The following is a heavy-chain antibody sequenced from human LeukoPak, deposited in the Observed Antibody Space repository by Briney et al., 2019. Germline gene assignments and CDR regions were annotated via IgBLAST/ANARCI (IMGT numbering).Heavy chain of an antibody. Sequence: GASVKVSCKASGYTFTSYGISWVRQAPGQGLEWMGWISAYNGNTNYAQKLQGRVTMTTDTSTSTAYMELRSLRSDDTAVYYCARSPFSIFGAVDSAFDIWGQGTMVTVSS. D-gene: IGHD3-3*02. CDR1: GYTFTSYG. J-gene: IGHJ3*02. CDR2: ISAYNGNT. V-gene: IGHV1-18*01. CDR3: ARSPFSIFGAVDSAFDI.